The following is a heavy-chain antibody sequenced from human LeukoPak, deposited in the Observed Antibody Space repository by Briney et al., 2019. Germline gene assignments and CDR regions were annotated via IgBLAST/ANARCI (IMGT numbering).Heavy chain of an antibody. V-gene: IGHV4-31*03. Sequence: SSETLSLTCTVSGGSISSGGYYWSWIRQHPGKGLGWIGYIYYSGSTYYNPSLKSRVTISVDTSKNQFSLKLSSVTAADTAVYYCARATSRRGSSGWRHPLDVWGQGTTVTVSS. CDR1: GGSISSGGYY. CDR3: ARATSRRGSSGWRHPLDV. J-gene: IGHJ6*02. D-gene: IGHD6-19*01. CDR2: IYYSGST.